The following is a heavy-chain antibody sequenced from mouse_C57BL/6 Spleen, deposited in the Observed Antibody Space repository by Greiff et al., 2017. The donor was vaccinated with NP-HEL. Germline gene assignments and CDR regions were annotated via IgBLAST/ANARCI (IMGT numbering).Heavy chain of an antibody. V-gene: IGHV14-1*01. J-gene: IGHJ4*01. CDR2: IDPADGDT. CDR1: GFTFKDYS. CDR3: TRGQLRLREYAMDY. Sequence: EVQLQQSGAELVRPGASVKLSCTASGFTFKDYSMHWVKQRPEQGLEWIGRIDPADGDTEYAPKFQGKATMTADTSSNTAYLQLSSLTSEDTAVYYCTRGQLRLREYAMDYWGQGTSVTVSS. D-gene: IGHD3-2*02.